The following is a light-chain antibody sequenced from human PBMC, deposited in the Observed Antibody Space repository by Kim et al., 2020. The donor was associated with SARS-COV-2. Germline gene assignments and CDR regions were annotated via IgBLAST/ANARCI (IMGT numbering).Light chain of an antibody. CDR3: QQYSSSPWT. CDR2: GTY. V-gene: IGKV3-20*01. J-gene: IGKJ1*01. Sequence: SLCETVGHSGSTSRRVSNSIINWYEQKQGKAPKVLNYGTYSRAGGDTDRFTSSGCRRDFTETTSRMGPEEFAVYYCQQYSSSPWTFGEGTKVDIK. CDR1: RRVSNSI.